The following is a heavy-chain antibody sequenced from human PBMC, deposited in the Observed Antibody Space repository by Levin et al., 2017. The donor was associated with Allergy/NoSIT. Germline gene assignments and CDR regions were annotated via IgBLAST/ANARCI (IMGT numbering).Heavy chain of an antibody. Sequence: GGSLRLSCAASGFTFSSHWMSWVRQAPGKGLEWVANIKQDGSERYYVDSVRGRFTISRDNAKNSVYLQMNSLRAEDSAVYYWARARGYSYGLLWYFDYWGQGTLVTVSS. CDR3: ARARGYSYGLLWYFDY. D-gene: IGHD5-18*01. CDR1: GFTFSSHW. J-gene: IGHJ4*02. V-gene: IGHV3-7*01. CDR2: IKQDGSER.